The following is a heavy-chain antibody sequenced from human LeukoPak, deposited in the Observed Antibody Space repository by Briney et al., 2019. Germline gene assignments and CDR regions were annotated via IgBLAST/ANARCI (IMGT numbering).Heavy chain of an antibody. D-gene: IGHD4-17*01. CDR1: GFTFSSYG. V-gene: IGHV3-23*01. Sequence: GGSLRLSCAASGFTFSSYGMSWVRQAPGKGLEWVSAISGSGGSTYYADSVKGRFTIPRDNSKNTLYLQMNSLRAEDTAVYYCATLDYGVFYYYYYMDVWGKGTTVTISS. CDR2: ISGSGGST. CDR3: ATLDYGVFYYYYYMDV. J-gene: IGHJ6*03.